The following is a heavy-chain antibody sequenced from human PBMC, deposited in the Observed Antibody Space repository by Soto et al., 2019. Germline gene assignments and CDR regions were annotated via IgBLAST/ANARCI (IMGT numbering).Heavy chain of an antibody. D-gene: IGHD3-10*01. V-gene: IGHV4-39*01. CDR2: IYHSGHT. CDR3: ARQGIPTPLYYFDY. CDR1: GGSIGSSSYY. J-gene: IGHJ4*02. Sequence: SETLSLTCTVSGGSIGSSSYYWAWIRQPPGKGLEWIGSIYHSGHTYYNPSLKSRVTISVDTSKSQFSLNLNSVTAADTAVYHCARQGIPTPLYYFDYWGQGALVTVSS.